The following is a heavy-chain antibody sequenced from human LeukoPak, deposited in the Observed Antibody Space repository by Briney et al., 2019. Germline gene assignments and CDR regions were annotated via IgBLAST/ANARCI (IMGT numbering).Heavy chain of an antibody. CDR1: GFTVSSNY. D-gene: IGHD3-22*01. V-gene: IGHV3-66*01. CDR3: AKDYDSSGYYFNTNTYFDY. J-gene: IGHJ4*02. Sequence: GGSLRLSCAASGFTVSSNYMSWVRQAPGKGLEWVSVIYSGGSTYYADSVKGRFTISRDNSKNTLYLQMNSLRAEDTAVYYCAKDYDSSGYYFNTNTYFDYWGQGTLVTVSS. CDR2: IYSGGST.